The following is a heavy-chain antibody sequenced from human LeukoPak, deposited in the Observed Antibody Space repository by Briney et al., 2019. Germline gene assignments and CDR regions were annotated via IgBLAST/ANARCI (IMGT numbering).Heavy chain of an antibody. CDR2: INPSGGST. Sequence: GASVKVSCKASGYTFSRYYIHWVRRAPGQGLEWMGMINPSGGSTTYAQRFQARVTMTRDTSASTVHMELSSLRSEDTAVYYCARGGNHSPRAHFDYWGQGTLVTVSS. CDR3: ARGGNHSPRAHFDY. V-gene: IGHV1-46*01. J-gene: IGHJ4*02. D-gene: IGHD1-14*01. CDR1: GYTFSRYY.